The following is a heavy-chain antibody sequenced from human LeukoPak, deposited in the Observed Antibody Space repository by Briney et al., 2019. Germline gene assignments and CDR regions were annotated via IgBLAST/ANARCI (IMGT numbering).Heavy chain of an antibody. CDR1: GFTFSSYS. CDR2: ISSSSSTI. J-gene: IGHJ4*02. V-gene: IGHV3-48*02. Sequence: GGSLRLSCAASGFTFSSYSMNCVRQAPGKGLEWVSYISSSSSTIYYADSVKGRFTISRDNAKNSLYLQMNSLRDEDTAVYYCARDRTAMVTSYFDYWGQGTLVTVSS. D-gene: IGHD5-18*01. CDR3: ARDRTAMVTSYFDY.